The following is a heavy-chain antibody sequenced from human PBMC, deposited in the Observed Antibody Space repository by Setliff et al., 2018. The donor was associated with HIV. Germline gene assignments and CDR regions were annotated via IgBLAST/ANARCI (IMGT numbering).Heavy chain of an antibody. CDR3: ARDPIGIDFGLSYYMDV. CDR1: GYTLGGNY. V-gene: IGHV1-2*02. D-gene: IGHD3-3*01. Sequence: ASVKVSCKASGYTLGGNYMHWVRQAPGQGLEWMGWIDPQNAGTNFPQKFQGRVTMTWDRSTRTAYMELRSLTFDDTAVYYCARDPIGIDFGLSYYMDVWGKGTAVTVSS. CDR2: IDPQNAGT. J-gene: IGHJ6*03.